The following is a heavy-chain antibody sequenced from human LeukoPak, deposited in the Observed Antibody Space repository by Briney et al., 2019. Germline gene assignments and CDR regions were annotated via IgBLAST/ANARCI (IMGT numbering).Heavy chain of an antibody. CDR3: ARDSSGYYLY. Sequence: GGSLRLSCAASGFTFSSYAMNWVRQAPGKGLEWVSVIYSGGSTYYADSVKGRFTISRDNSKNTLYLQMNSLRAEDTAVYYCARDSSGYYLYWGQGTLVTVSS. CDR2: IYSGGST. J-gene: IGHJ4*02. CDR1: GFTFSSYA. D-gene: IGHD3-22*01. V-gene: IGHV3-53*01.